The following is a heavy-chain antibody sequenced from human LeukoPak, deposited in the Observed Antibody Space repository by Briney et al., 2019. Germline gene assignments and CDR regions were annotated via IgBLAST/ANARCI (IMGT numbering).Heavy chain of an antibody. Sequence: GGSLRLSCAASGFTFSNYAMSWVRQAPGKGLQWVSGISGGGGTIYYADSVKGRFTISRDNSKNTLYLQMNSLRAEDTAVYYCAKRNAKEGLPFDYWGQGTLVTVSS. J-gene: IGHJ4*02. CDR3: AKRNAKEGLPFDY. CDR1: GFTFSNYA. D-gene: IGHD1-1*01. CDR2: ISGGGGTI. V-gene: IGHV3-23*01.